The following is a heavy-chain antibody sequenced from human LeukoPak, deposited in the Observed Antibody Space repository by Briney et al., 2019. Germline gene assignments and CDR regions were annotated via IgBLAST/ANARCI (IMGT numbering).Heavy chain of an antibody. Sequence: ASVKVSRKASGYTFTNYYINWVGQATGQGREWMGWMNPSSGNTGYAQKFQGRVTMTRNTSISTAYMELSSLRSEDTAVYYCARGQRYSSSDVWGKGTTVTVSS. CDR1: GYTFTNYY. CDR3: ARGQRYSSSDV. CDR2: MNPSSGNT. J-gene: IGHJ6*04. D-gene: IGHD6-6*01. V-gene: IGHV1-8*01.